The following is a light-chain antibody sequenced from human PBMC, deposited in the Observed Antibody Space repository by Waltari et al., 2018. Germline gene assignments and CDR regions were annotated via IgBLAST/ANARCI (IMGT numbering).Light chain of an antibody. Sequence: DIQMTKSPSTLSASVGDRVHITCRASQSISSWLAWYQQKPGKAPKLLIYKASSLESGVPSRFSGSGSGTEFTLTISSLQPDDFATYYCQQYNSYRTFGQGTKVEIK. J-gene: IGKJ1*01. CDR2: KAS. CDR3: QQYNSYRT. CDR1: QSISSW. V-gene: IGKV1-5*03.